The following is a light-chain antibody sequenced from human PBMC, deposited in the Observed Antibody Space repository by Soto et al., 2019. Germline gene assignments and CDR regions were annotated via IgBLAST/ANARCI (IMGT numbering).Light chain of an antibody. CDR1: QGISDY. J-gene: IGKJ4*01. V-gene: IGKV1-9*01. CDR2: GAS. Sequence: DLQLTQYPSFLSASVGDRVTISCRASQGISDYLAWYQQKPGKAPKLLIYGASTLQSGVTSRFRGSASGTEFTLTIGSMPPEDFTTNFYQEFNAFPPTFGGGTKLESK. CDR3: QEFNAFPPT.